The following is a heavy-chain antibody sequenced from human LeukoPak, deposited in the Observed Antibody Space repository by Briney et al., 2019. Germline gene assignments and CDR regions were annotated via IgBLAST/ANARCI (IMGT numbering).Heavy chain of an antibody. J-gene: IGHJ5*02. CDR2: IKQDGTEK. CDR3: ARGMTVAANGFDP. D-gene: IGHD6-19*01. V-gene: IGHV3-7*05. CDR1: GLTFSNYW. Sequence: QPGGALRLSCAASGLTFSNYWMNWVRQAPGKGLEWVANIKQDGTEKYYVDSVKARFTISRDNAENSLNLQMNSLRAEDTAVYYCARGMTVAANGFDPWGQGTLVTVSS.